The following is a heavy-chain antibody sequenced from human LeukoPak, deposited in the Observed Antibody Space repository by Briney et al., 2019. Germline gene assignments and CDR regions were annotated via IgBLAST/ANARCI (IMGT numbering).Heavy chain of an antibody. CDR2: INPEGNIE. CDR3: ARDPRWRFDY. J-gene: IGHJ4*02. V-gene: IGHV3-7*04. CDR1: GFTFSDLW. Sequence: GGSLRLSCAASGFTFSDLWMIWVRQAPGKGLEWVAKINPEGNIETYVDSVKGRFTISRNNTKNSLYLQRNALRAEDTAVYYCARDPRWRFDYWGQGTLVTVSS. D-gene: IGHD3-16*02.